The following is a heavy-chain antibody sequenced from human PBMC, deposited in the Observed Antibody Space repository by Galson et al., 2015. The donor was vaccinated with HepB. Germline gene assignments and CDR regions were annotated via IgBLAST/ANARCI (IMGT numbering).Heavy chain of an antibody. CDR3: AREHYDFWSDSFQAIDY. Sequence: SLRLSCAASGFTFSSNSLTWVRQAPGKGLEWVSSITSGSSYIYYADSVKGRFIISRDNSKDSLYLQMNNLRVEDTAVYYCAREHYDFWSDSFQAIDYWGQGIPVTVSS. D-gene: IGHD3-3*01. J-gene: IGHJ4*02. CDR2: ITSGSSYI. V-gene: IGHV3-21*01. CDR1: GFTFSSNS.